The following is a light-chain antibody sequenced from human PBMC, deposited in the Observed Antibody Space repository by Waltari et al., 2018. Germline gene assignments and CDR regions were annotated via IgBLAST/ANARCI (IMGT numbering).Light chain of an antibody. V-gene: IGKV1-5*03. CDR2: KAS. CDR1: QSISSW. CDR3: QQYNNYPYT. J-gene: IGKJ2*01. Sequence: DIQMTQSPSTLSASVGDRVTIHCRASQSISSWLAWYQQKPGKAPKLLIYKASTLESGVPSRFSGSGSGTEFTLTISSLQPDDFATYYCQQYNNYPYTFGQGTRLEIK.